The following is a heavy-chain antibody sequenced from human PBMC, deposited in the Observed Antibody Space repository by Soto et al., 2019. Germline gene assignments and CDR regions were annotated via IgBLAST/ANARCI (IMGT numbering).Heavy chain of an antibody. CDR2: IYYRGST. V-gene: IGHV4-39*01. D-gene: IGHD4-4*01. J-gene: IGHJ4*02. CDR1: GGSITSSSFY. Sequence: SETLSLTCAVSGGSITSSSFYWGRIRQAPGRGLEWIGTIYYRGSTYYNPSLGSRVTISADTSKNQLSLNLRSVTAADTAVYYCASPAGADYTFDYWGQGILVTVSS. CDR3: ASPAGADYTFDY.